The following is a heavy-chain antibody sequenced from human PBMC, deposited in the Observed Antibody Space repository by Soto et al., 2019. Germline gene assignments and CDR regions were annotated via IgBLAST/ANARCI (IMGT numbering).Heavy chain of an antibody. CDR3: ATEYCSSTSCYAPDAFDI. V-gene: IGHV1-24*01. J-gene: IGHJ3*02. CDR1: GYTLTELS. D-gene: IGHD2-2*01. Sequence: ASVKVSCKVSGYTLTELSMHWVRQAPGKGLEWMGGFDPEDGETIYAQKFQGRVTMTEDTSTDTAYMELSSLRSEDTAVYYCATEYCSSTSCYAPDAFDIWGQGTMVTVSS. CDR2: FDPEDGET.